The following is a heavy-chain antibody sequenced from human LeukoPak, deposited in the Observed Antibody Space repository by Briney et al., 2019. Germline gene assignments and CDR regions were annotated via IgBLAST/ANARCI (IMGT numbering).Heavy chain of an antibody. D-gene: IGHD4-23*01. Sequence: PSETLSLTCAVYGGSFSGYYWSWIRQPPGKGLEWIGEINHSGSTNYNPSLKSRVTISVDTSKNQFSLKLSSVTAADTAVYYCARGYGGNTAEDFDYWGQGTLVSVSS. CDR1: GGSFSGYY. CDR3: ARGYGGNTAEDFDY. V-gene: IGHV4-34*01. CDR2: INHSGST. J-gene: IGHJ4*02.